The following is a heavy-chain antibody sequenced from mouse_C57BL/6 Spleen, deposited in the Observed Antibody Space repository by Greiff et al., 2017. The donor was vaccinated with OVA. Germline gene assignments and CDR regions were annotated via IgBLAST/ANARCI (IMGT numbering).Heavy chain of an antibody. CDR2: INPNNGGT. Sequence: EVQLQQSGPELVKPGASVKISCKASGYTFTDYYMNWVKQSHGKSLEWIGDINPNNGGTSYNQKFKGKATLTVDKSSSTAYMELRSLTSEDSAVYYCARSPPYYYCSSPFAYWGQGTLVTVSA. CDR1: GYTFTDYY. V-gene: IGHV1-26*01. CDR3: ARSPPYYYCSSPFAY. J-gene: IGHJ3*01. D-gene: IGHD1-1*01.